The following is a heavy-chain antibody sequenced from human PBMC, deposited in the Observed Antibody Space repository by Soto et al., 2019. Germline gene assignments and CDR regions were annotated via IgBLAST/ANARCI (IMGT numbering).Heavy chain of an antibody. CDR2: INPSGGST. CDR3: ARFKFGEFESDY. Sequence: XSVKVSCNASGYTFTRYYMQWVRQAPGQGLEWMGIINPSGGSTSYAQKFQGRVTMTRDTSTSTVYMELSSLRSEDTAVYYCARFKFGEFESDYWGQGTLVTVS. J-gene: IGHJ4*02. D-gene: IGHD3-10*01. V-gene: IGHV1-46*03. CDR1: GYTFTRYY.